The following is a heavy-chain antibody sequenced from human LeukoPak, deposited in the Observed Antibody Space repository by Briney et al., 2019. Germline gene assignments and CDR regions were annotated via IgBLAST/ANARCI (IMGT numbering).Heavy chain of an antibody. CDR3: ARSQGIADAFDV. V-gene: IGHV3-66*02. CDR2: IYSGGLT. J-gene: IGHJ3*01. D-gene: IGHD6-13*01. CDR1: GDIVSSSF. Sequence: GGSLRLSCAATGDIVSSSFINWVRQAPGKGLEWVAVIYSGGLTYYADSVKGRFTISRDISKNTVDLQMNSLRGEDTAVFYCARSQGIADAFDVWGQGTMVTVSS.